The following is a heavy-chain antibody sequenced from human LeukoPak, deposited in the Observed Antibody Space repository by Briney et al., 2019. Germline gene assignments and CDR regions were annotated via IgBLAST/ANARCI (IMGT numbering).Heavy chain of an antibody. D-gene: IGHD3-22*01. Sequence: GGSLRLSCAASGFNVGRNYMSWVRQAPGKGLECVTITYNGGSTYYENSVKSRFTISRDNSKNTVYLQINSLRAEDTAVYYCATADSSGATYFDYWGQGTLVTVSS. CDR2: TYNGGST. CDR3: ATADSSGATYFDY. V-gene: IGHV3-53*01. CDR1: GFNVGRNY. J-gene: IGHJ4*02.